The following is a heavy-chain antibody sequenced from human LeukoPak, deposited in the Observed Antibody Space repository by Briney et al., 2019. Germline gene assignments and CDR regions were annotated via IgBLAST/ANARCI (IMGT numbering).Heavy chain of an antibody. Sequence: GASVKVSCKASGYTFNTCGITWVRQAPGQGLEWLGGIIPIFGTANYAQKFQGRVTITADKSTSTAYMELSSLRSEDTAVYYCARDKGGYYYYYYMDVWGKGTTVTVSS. CDR2: IIPIFGTA. CDR1: GYTFNTCG. D-gene: IGHD3-16*01. V-gene: IGHV1-69*06. CDR3: ARDKGGYYYYYYMDV. J-gene: IGHJ6*03.